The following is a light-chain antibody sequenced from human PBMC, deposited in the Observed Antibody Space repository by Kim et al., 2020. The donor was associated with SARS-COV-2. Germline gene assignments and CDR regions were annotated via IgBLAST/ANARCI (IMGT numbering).Light chain of an antibody. V-gene: IGKV1-17*01. CDR3: LQYKTYPFT. CDR1: QGIANQ. CDR2: GVS. J-gene: IGKJ2*01. Sequence: SASVGDRVTSTCRASQGIANQLGWFQQRPGKAPQRLIYGVSTLHNGDPARFSGSGFGTEFTLTISSLQPEDFATYYCLQYKTYPFTFGQGTKLEIK.